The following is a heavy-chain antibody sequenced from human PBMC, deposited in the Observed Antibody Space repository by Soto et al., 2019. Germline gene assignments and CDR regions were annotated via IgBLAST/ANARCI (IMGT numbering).Heavy chain of an antibody. J-gene: IGHJ6*02. V-gene: IGHV3-48*02. D-gene: IGHD6-25*01. Sequence: EVQLVESGGGLVQPGGSLRLSCVASGFTFSSYSMNWVRQAPGKGLEWVSYISSTSTTIYYADSVQGRFTISRDNAKNSLYLQVNSLRDEDTAVYYCARDRLRPKQFWVYGMDVWGQGTTVTVSS. CDR1: GFTFSSYS. CDR3: ARDRLRPKQFWVYGMDV. CDR2: ISSTSTTI.